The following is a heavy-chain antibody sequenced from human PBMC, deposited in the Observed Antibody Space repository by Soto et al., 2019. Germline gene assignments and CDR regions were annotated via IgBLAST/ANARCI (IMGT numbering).Heavy chain of an antibody. D-gene: IGHD2-2*01. J-gene: IGHJ4*02. V-gene: IGHV1-69*04. Sequence: ASVKVSCKASGGTFSSYTISWVRQAPGQGLEWMGRIIPILGIANYAQKFQGRVKITADKSTSTAYMELSSLRSEDTAVYYCARDLAYCSSTSCLLDYWGQGTLVTVSS. CDR3: ARDLAYCSSTSCLLDY. CDR2: IIPILGIA. CDR1: GGTFSSYT.